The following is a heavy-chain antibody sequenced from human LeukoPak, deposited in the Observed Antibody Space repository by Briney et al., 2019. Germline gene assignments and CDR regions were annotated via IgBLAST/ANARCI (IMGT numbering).Heavy chain of an antibody. CDR3: SMDLRTAVADWFDP. CDR1: GFSFSDYA. D-gene: IGHD6-19*01. Sequence: VHLGGSLRLSCAASGFSFSDYAMHWVRQAPGKGLEWVAVISYDGSNKYYIDSVKGRFTISRDNSKNALSLQMNSLRAEDTAVYYCSMDLRTAVADWFDPWGQGTLVTVSS. V-gene: IGHV3-30*04. J-gene: IGHJ5*02. CDR2: ISYDGSNK.